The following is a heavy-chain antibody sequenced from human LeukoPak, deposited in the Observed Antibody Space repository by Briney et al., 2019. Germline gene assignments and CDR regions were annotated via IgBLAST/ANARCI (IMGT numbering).Heavy chain of an antibody. CDR1: GGSISSYY. CDR3: SRETFYYGSGSYYNPLDS. Sequence: PSETLSLTCTVSGGSISSYYWSWIRQPPGKGLERIGDIYYSGSTNYNPSLKSRVTISVDTSKNQFSLKLSSVTAADTAVYYCSRETFYYGSGSYYNPLDSWGQGTLVTVSS. D-gene: IGHD3-10*01. V-gene: IGHV4-59*12. J-gene: IGHJ4*02. CDR2: IYYSGST.